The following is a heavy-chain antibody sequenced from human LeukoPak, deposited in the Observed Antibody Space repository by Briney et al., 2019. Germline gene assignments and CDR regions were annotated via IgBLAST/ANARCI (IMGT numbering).Heavy chain of an antibody. CDR3: ARGGEGRYSYGYESYYFDY. J-gene: IGHJ4*02. V-gene: IGHV4-30-4*01. CDR2: IYYSGST. D-gene: IGHD5-18*01. CDR1: GGSISSGDYY. Sequence: SETLSLTCTVSGGSISSGDYYWSWIRQPPGKGLEWIGYIYYSGSTYYNPSLKSRITFSVDTSKNQFSLKLSSVTAADTAVYYCARGGEGRYSYGYESYYFDYWGQGTPVTVSS.